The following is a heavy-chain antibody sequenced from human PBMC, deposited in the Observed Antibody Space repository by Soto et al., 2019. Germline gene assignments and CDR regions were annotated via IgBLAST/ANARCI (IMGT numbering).Heavy chain of an antibody. V-gene: IGHV4-30-4*08. J-gene: IGHJ5*02. Sequence: SETLSLTCTVSGGSISSGGYYWSWIRQHPGKGLEWIGYIYYSGSTYYNPSLKSRVTISVDTSKNQFSLKLSSVTAADTAVYYCARDFDSSGSWFDPWGQGTLVTVSS. CDR2: IYYSGST. D-gene: IGHD3-22*01. CDR3: ARDFDSSGSWFDP. CDR1: GGSISSGGYY.